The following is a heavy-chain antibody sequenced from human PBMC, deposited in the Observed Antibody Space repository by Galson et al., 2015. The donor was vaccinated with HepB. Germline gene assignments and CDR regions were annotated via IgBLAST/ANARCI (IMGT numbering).Heavy chain of an antibody. CDR1: GFTFDDYG. CDR2: INWNGGST. V-gene: IGHV3-20*04. CDR3: ARNSYGYERAYYFDY. J-gene: IGHJ4*02. Sequence: SLRLSCAASGFTFDDYGMSWVRQAPGKGLEWVSGINWNGGSTGYADSVKGRFTISRDNAKNSLYLQMNSLRAEDTALYYCARNSYGYERAYYFDYWGQGTLVTVSS. D-gene: IGHD5-18*01.